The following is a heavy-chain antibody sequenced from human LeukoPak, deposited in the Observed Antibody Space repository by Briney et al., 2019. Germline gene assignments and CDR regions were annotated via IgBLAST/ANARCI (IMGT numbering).Heavy chain of an antibody. V-gene: IGHV4-39*07. CDR1: GCTISNSTYN. CDR3: AHTLTGTDWFDP. CDR2: IHYSGST. Sequence: SETLTLTCTASGCTISNSTYNWVCIRQPPGKEREWIGSIHYSGSTYYTPSLKSRVTISLDTSKHQFSLRLSSVTAADTAVYFCAHTLTGTDWFDPWGQGTLVTVSS. J-gene: IGHJ5*02. D-gene: IGHD1-20*01.